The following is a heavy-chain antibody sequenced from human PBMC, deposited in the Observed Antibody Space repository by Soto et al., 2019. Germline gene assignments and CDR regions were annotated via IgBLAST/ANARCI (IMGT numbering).Heavy chain of an antibody. V-gene: IGHV1-69*13. CDR1: GGTFSSYA. CDR2: IIPIFGTA. Sequence: SVKVSCKASGGTFSSYAISWVRQAPGQGLEWMGGIIPIFGTANYAQKFQGRVTITADESTSTAYMELSSLRSEDTAVYYCARDKSAGRHYDSSGLDYWGKGTPVTV. J-gene: IGHJ4*02. D-gene: IGHD3-22*01. CDR3: ARDKSAGRHYDSSGLDY.